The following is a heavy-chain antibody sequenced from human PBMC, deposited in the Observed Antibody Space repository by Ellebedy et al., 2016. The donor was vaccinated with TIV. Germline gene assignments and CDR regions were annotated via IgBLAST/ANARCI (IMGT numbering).Heavy chain of an antibody. J-gene: IGHJ5*02. CDR2: IDWDDDE. CDR3: ARILGYYDSSGWGWFDP. V-gene: IGHV2-70*04. CDR1: GFSPSTSGMR. Sequence: SGPTLVKPTQTLTLTCTFSGFSPSTSGMRVSWIRQPPGKALEWLARIDWDDDEFYSTSLKTRLTISKDASKNQVVLRMTNMDPVDTATYYCARILGYYDSSGWGWFDPWGQGTLVTVSS. D-gene: IGHD3-22*01.